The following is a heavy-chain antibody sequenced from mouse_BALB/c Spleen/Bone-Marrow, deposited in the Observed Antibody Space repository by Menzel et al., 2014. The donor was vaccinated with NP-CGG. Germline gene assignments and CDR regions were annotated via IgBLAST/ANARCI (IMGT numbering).Heavy chain of an antibody. CDR1: RYTFTDYN. Sequence: VQLQQSGPELVKPGASVKMSCKASRYTFTDYNIHWVKQSHGKSLEWIGYIYPYNGVTGYNQKFKTKATLTVDNSSITAYMELRSLTSEDSAVYYCARGLWGNYYFDYWGRGTTLTVSS. CDR3: ARGLWGNYYFDY. V-gene: IGHV1S29*02. D-gene: IGHD2-1*01. CDR2: IYPYNGVT. J-gene: IGHJ2*01.